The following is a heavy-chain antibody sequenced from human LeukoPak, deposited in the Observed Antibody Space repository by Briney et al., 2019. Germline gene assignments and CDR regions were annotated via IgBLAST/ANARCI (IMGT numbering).Heavy chain of an antibody. CDR3: ARDPPYSGSGYYYYMDV. D-gene: IGHD1-26*01. V-gene: IGHV3-21*01. J-gene: IGHJ6*03. CDR2: ISPTGGAI. CDR1: GFTFSTSA. Sequence: GGSLRLSCAASGFTFSTSAMNWVRQAPGRGLEWVSSISPTGGAIFYADSLRGRFTISRDNAKNTLYLQMNSLRAEDTAVYYCARDPPYSGSGYYYYMDVWGKGTTVTVSS.